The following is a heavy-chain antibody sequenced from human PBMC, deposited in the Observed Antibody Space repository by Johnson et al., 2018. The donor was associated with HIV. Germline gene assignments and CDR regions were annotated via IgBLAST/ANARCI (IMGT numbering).Heavy chain of an antibody. CDR2: ISFHSGTI. D-gene: IGHD3-10*01. CDR3: ARDTSGEGRAFDI. CDR1: GFSFDAYG. Sequence: VQLVESGGGLVQPGRSLRLSCAASGFSFDAYGMHWVRQPPGKGLEWVAGISFHSGTIGYVDSVMGRFSISRDNAKNSLDLQMNSLRAEDTAVYYCARDTSGEGRAFDIWGQGTMVTVSS. J-gene: IGHJ3*02. V-gene: IGHV3-9*01.